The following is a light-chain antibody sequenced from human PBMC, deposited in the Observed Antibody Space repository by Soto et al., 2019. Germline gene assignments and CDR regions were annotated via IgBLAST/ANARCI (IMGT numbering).Light chain of an antibody. Sequence: EIVLTQSPGTLSLSPGERATLSCRASQSVTSTYFAWYQQKPGQALRLLIYGATSRATGIPDRFSGRGSGTDFTLTISRLEPEDFAVYYCQQYGSTPPTFGQGTKLEIK. J-gene: IGKJ2*01. V-gene: IGKV3-20*01. CDR1: QSVTSTY. CDR3: QQYGSTPPT. CDR2: GAT.